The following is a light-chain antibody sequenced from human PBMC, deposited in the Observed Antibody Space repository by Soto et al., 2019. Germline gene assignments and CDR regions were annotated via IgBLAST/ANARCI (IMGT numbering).Light chain of an antibody. J-gene: IGKJ1*01. CDR2: DAS. V-gene: IGKV3-20*01. CDR1: QSVRRY. CDR3: QQDDSSPRT. Sequence: EIVLTQSPGTLSLYTGETLSLSCRSSQSVRRYLAWYQHKPGQAPRLLIYDASNRATGIPDRFGGSGSGTDFTLTITRLEPEDFAVYYCQQDDSSPRTFGQGTKVDIK.